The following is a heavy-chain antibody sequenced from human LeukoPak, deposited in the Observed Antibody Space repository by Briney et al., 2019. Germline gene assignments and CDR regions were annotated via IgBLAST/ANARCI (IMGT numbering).Heavy chain of an antibody. CDR1: GYSISNNFY. CDR3: XXXXGTTFDY. D-gene: IGHD4-17*01. J-gene: IGHJ4*01. CDR2: INHSWST. Sequence: TXXVXGYSISNNFYWAWIRQSPGQGLEWIVSINHSWSTYYNPYLKSRVTISVDTSKNQFSLKLNSVTAADTTVYYXXXXXGTTFDYWGHGNMVTVSS. V-gene: IGHV4-38-2*01.